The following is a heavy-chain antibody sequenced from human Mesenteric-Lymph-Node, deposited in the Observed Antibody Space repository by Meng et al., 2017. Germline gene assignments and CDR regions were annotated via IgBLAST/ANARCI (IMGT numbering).Heavy chain of an antibody. V-gene: IGHV1-2*06. CDR1: GYTFTGYY. Sequence: ASVKVSCKASGYTFTGYYMHWVRQAPGQGLEWMGRINPNSGGTNYAQKFQGRVTMTRDTSISTAYMELSRLRSDDTAEYFCASARLGLIRGIIVKTYYLLDVWGQGTTVTVSS. CDR3: ASARLGLIRGIIVKTYYLLDV. CDR2: INPNSGGT. D-gene: IGHD3-10*01. J-gene: IGHJ6*02.